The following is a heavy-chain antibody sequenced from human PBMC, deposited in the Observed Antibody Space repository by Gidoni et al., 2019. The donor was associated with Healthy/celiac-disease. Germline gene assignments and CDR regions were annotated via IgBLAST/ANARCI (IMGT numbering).Heavy chain of an antibody. CDR1: GGSISSSSYY. J-gene: IGHJ4*02. D-gene: IGHD3-22*01. Sequence: QLQLQESGPGLVKPSETLSLTCTVSGGSISSSSYYWGWIRQPPGKGLEWIGSIYYSGSTYYNPSLKSRVTISVDTSKNQFSLKLSSVTAADTAVYYCARLLSYYDSSGYYYWGQGTLVTVSS. CDR3: ARLLSYYDSSGYYY. CDR2: IYYSGST. V-gene: IGHV4-39*01.